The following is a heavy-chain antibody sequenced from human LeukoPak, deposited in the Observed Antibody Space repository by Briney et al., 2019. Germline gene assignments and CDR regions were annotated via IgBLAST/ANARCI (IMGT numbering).Heavy chain of an antibody. J-gene: IGHJ4*02. D-gene: IGHD2-15*01. Sequence: ASVKVSCTASGYTFTSYYMHWVRQAPGQGLEWMGIINPSGGSTSYAQKFQGRVTMTRDTSTSTVYMELSSLRSEDTAVYYCARRSRVGYCSGGSCYSIDYWGQGTLVTVSS. V-gene: IGHV1-46*01. CDR1: GYTFTSYY. CDR3: ARRSRVGYCSGGSCYSIDY. CDR2: INPSGGST.